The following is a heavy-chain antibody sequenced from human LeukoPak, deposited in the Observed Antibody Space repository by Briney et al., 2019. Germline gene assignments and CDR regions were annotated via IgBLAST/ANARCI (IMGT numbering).Heavy chain of an antibody. D-gene: IGHD6-19*01. CDR3: ARVQKQWLVPHYFDY. Sequence: GGSLRLSCAASGFTFSSYWMSWVRQAPGKGLEWVANIKQDGSEKYYVDSVKGRFTISRDNAKNSLYLQMNSLRAEDMAVYYCARVQKQWLVPHYFDYWGQGTLVTVSS. CDR1: GFTFSSYW. CDR2: IKQDGSEK. J-gene: IGHJ4*02. V-gene: IGHV3-7*03.